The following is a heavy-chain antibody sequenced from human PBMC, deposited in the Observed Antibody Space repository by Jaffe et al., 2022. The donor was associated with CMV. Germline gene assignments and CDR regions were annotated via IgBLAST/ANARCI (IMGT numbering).Heavy chain of an antibody. CDR3: ARAGYSYWLQYYYYYYGMDV. V-gene: IGHV3-11*01. Sequence: QVQLVESGGGLVKPGGSLRLSCAASGFTFSDYYMSWIRQAPGKGLEWVSYISSSGSTIYYADSVKGRFTISRDNAKNSLYLQMNSLRAEDTAVYYCARAGYSYWLQYYYYYYGMDVWGQGTTVTVSS. J-gene: IGHJ6*02. CDR2: ISSSGSTI. CDR1: GFTFSDYY. D-gene: IGHD5-18*01.